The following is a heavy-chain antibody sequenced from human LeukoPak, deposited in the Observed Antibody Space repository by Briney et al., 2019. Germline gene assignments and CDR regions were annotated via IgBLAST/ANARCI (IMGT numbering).Heavy chain of an antibody. CDR2: IHYSGGT. D-gene: IGHD3-10*01. CDR1: GGSISSNY. Sequence: SETLSLTCNVSGGSISSNYWSWIRQPPGRGLEWIGYIHYSGGTNYNPSLKSRVTISRDTSKNQFSLTLSSVTAADTAVYYCATTGNNYYGSGRNYYMDVWGKGTTVTISS. J-gene: IGHJ6*03. V-gene: IGHV4-59*01. CDR3: ATTGNNYYGSGRNYYMDV.